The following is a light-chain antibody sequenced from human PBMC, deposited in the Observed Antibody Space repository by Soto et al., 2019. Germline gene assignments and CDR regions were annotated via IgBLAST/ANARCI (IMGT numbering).Light chain of an antibody. Sequence: PVTQFTSTLPTPLAASVPLTCRASQSISSWLAWYQQKPGKAPQLLIYKASSLESGVPSRFSGSGSGTEFTLTISSLQPDDFATYYCQQYNSYSTFGGGTKVDIK. J-gene: IGKJ4*01. V-gene: IGKV1-5*03. CDR1: QSISSW. CDR3: QQYNSYST. CDR2: KAS.